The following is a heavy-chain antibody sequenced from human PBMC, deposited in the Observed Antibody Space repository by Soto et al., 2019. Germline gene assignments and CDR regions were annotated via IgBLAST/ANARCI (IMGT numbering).Heavy chain of an antibody. CDR1: GGSINSGGFS. V-gene: IGHV4-30-2*01. D-gene: IGHD4-17*01. CDR3: ARTPYGGYFDR. CDR2: IYQSGST. J-gene: IGHJ4*02. Sequence: SETLSLTCAVSGGSINSGGFSWSWIRQPPGKGLEWIGYIYQSGSTYYNPSLKSRVTLSVDTSNNRFSLKMNSVTAADTAVYYCARTPYGGYFDRWGQGTQVTVSS.